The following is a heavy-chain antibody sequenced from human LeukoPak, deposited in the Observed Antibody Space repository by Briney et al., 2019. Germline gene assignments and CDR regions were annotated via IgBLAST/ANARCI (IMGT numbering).Heavy chain of an antibody. Sequence: GGSLRLSCAASGFTFSSYSMNWVRQAPGKGLEWVSYISSSSSTIYYADSVKGRFTISRDNAKNSLYLQMNSLRAEDTAVYYCATGRGSYYFDYWGQGTLVTVSS. CDR2: ISSSSSTI. CDR1: GFTFSSYS. V-gene: IGHV3-48*01. J-gene: IGHJ4*02. CDR3: ATGRGSYYFDY. D-gene: IGHD1-26*01.